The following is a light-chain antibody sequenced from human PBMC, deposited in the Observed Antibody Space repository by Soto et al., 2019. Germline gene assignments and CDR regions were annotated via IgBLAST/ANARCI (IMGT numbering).Light chain of an antibody. CDR2: GAS. V-gene: IGKV3-20*01. CDR1: QSVSSAY. J-gene: IGKJ1*01. Sequence: EIVLTQSPGTLSLSPGERATLSCRASQSVSSAYLAWYQQKPGQAPRLLMYGASSRAIGIPDRFSGSGSGTVFTLTISRLEPEDFAVYYCQQYGSSRWTFGQGTKVEIK. CDR3: QQYGSSRWT.